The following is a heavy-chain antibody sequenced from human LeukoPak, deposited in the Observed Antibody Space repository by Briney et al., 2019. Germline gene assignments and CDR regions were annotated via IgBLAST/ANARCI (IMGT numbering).Heavy chain of an antibody. V-gene: IGHV4-4*07. CDR1: GGSISSYY. CDR3: ARDRAGASTDYFDY. J-gene: IGHJ4*02. D-gene: IGHD3-10*01. CDR2: IYTSGST. Sequence: SETLSLTCTVSGGSISSYYWSWIRQPAGKGLEWIGRIYTSGSTNYNPSLKSRVTMSVDTSKNQFSLKLSSETAADTAVYYCARDRAGASTDYFDYWGQGTLVTVSS.